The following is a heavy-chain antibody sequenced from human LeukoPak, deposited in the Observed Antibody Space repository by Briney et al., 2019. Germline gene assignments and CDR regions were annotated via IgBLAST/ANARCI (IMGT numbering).Heavy chain of an antibody. Sequence: GGSLRLSCAASGFTFSDYYMSWIRQAPGKGLEWVSYISSSGSTIYYADSVKGRFTISRDNAKNSLYLQMSSLRAEDTAVYYCATKDSSGNAFDYWGQGTLVTVSS. CDR1: GFTFSDYY. CDR2: ISSSGSTI. J-gene: IGHJ4*02. D-gene: IGHD3-22*01. CDR3: ATKDSSGNAFDY. V-gene: IGHV3-11*04.